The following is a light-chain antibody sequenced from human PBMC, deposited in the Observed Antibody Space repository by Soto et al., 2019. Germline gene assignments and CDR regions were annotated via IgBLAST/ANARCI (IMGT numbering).Light chain of an antibody. CDR2: DVS. J-gene: IGLJ2*01. V-gene: IGLV2-11*01. Sequence: QSALTQPRSVSGSPGQSVTISCTGTSSDVGGYNYFSWYQQHPGKAPKLMIYDVSKRPSGVPDRFSGSKSGNTASLTISGLQAEDEADYYCCSYAGSYTTHVVFGGGTKLTVL. CDR3: CSYAGSYTTHVV. CDR1: SSDVGGYNY.